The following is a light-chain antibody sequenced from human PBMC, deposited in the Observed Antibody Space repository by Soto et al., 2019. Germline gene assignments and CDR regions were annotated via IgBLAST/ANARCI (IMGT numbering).Light chain of an antibody. CDR1: QSISIW. CDR3: QHWNDYSWT. Sequence: DIHMTQSPSPLSASVGDRVTITCRASQSISIWLAWYQQKPGKAPNLLIYKTSSLETGVPSRFSGSGSGTEFTLTITSLQPDDVATYYCQHWNDYSWTFGQGTKVEVK. V-gene: IGKV1-5*03. CDR2: KTS. J-gene: IGKJ1*01.